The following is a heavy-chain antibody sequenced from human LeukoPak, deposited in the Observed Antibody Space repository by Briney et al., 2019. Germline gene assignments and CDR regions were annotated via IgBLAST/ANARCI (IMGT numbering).Heavy chain of an antibody. V-gene: IGHV3-23*01. CDR2: ISGSGGST. Sequence: GGSLRLSCAASGFTFSSYAMSWVRQAPGEGLEWVSAISGSGGSTYYADSVKGRFTISRDNSKNTLYLQMNSLRAEDTAVYYCAKGGAYIFLPYYWGQGTLVTVSS. CDR1: GFTFSSYA. CDR3: AKGGAYIFLPYY. J-gene: IGHJ4*02. D-gene: IGHD3-16*01.